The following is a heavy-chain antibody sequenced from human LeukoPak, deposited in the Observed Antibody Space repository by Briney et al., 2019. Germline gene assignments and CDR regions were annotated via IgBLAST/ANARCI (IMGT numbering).Heavy chain of an antibody. CDR2: IYYSGIT. D-gene: IGHD1-14*01. Sequence: TSETLSLTCTVSGGSISSYYWSWIRQPPGKGLEWIGYIYYSGITNYNPSLKSQITMSVDTSKNQFSLKLTTVTAADTAVYYCARDGPGGMDVWGQGTTVTVSS. V-gene: IGHV4-59*01. J-gene: IGHJ6*02. CDR1: GGSISSYY. CDR3: ARDGPGGMDV.